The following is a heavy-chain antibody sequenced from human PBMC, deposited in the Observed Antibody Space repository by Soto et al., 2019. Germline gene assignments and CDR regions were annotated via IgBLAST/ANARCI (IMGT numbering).Heavy chain of an antibody. CDR3: AKGGAIVAAGTRVYLYNAMDV. V-gene: IGHV1-2*02. Sequence: VASVKVSCKASGYTFTGYYVHWVRQAPGRGLEWMGWINPNSGDTYLAQRFQGRVTMNRDTSIGTAYMELRGLTSDDTAKYYCAKGGAIVAAGTRVYLYNAMDVWGQGTTVTVSS. CDR2: INPNSGDT. D-gene: IGHD6-13*01. J-gene: IGHJ6*02. CDR1: GYTFTGYY.